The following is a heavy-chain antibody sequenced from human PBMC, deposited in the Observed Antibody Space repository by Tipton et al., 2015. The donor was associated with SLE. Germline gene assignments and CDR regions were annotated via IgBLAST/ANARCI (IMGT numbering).Heavy chain of an antibody. CDR2: IYYTGST. J-gene: IGHJ5*02. V-gene: IGHV4-39*07. D-gene: IGHD3-10*01. Sequence: TLSLTCTVSGGSISSSGYYWGWIRQPPGKGLEWIGSIYYTGSTYYNPSLKSRVTISVDTSKNQFSLKVRSVTAADTAVYYCASQRDSGGSWGQGTLVTVSS. CDR1: GGSISSSGYY. CDR3: ASQRDSGGS.